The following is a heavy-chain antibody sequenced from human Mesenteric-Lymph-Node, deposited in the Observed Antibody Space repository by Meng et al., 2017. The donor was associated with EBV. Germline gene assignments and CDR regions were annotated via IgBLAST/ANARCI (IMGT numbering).Heavy chain of an antibody. J-gene: IGHJ4*02. Sequence: QLQLQESGPGRAKPPXPLSLTCTVSGGSISSSYYWHWTRQPPGKGLEWIGSMYYTGTTHYNPSLKSRVTISGDTSQNQFSVKLRSVTAADTAVYYCARDGGRYWGQGTLVTVSS. CDR3: ARDGGRY. CDR2: MYYTGTT. CDR1: GGSISSSYY. V-gene: IGHV4-39*07.